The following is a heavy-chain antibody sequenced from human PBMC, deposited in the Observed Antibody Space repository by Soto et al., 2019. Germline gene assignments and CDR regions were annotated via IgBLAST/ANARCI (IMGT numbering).Heavy chain of an antibody. CDR2: IYPGDSDT. D-gene: IGHD2-2*01. J-gene: IGHJ6*03. V-gene: IGHV5-51*01. CDR3: ARQGRQLLFDHYDTYYMDV. Sequence: GESLKISCKGSGYSFTSYWIGWVRQMPGKGLEWMGIIYPGDSDTRYSPSFQGQVTISADKSISTAYLQWSSLKASDTAMYYCARQGRQLLFDHYDTYYMDVWGKGTTVTVSS. CDR1: GYSFTSYW.